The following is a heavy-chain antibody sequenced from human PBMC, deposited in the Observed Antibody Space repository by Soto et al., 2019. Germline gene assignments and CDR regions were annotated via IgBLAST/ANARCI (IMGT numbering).Heavy chain of an antibody. CDR3: ARDAEIAARNWFDP. V-gene: IGHV1-69*13. D-gene: IGHD6-6*01. CDR2: IIPIFGTA. J-gene: IGHJ5*02. CDR1: GGTFSSYA. Sequence: AASVKVSCKASGGTFSSYAISWVRQAPGQGLEWMGGIIPIFGTANYAQKFQGRVTITADESTSTAYMELSSLRSEDTAVYYCARDAEIAARNWFDPWGQGTLVTVSS.